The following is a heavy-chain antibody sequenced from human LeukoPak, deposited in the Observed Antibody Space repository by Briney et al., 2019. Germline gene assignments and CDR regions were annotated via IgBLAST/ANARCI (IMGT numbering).Heavy chain of an antibody. CDR2: ISYDGSNK. D-gene: IGHD2-15*01. CDR1: GFTFSSYG. Sequence: GGSLRLSRAASGFTFSSYGMHWVRQAPGKGLEWVAVISYDGSNKYYADSVKGRFTISRDNSKNTLYLQMNSLRAEDTAVYHCAKEGPRYCSGGSCYYLDYWGQGTLVTVSS. J-gene: IGHJ4*02. V-gene: IGHV3-30*18. CDR3: AKEGPRYCSGGSCYYLDY.